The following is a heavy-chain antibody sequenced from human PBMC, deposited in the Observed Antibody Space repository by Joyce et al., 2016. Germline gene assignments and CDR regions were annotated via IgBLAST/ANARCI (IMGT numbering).Heavy chain of an antibody. V-gene: IGHV4-30-2*01. CDR2: IFHSEST. J-gene: IGHJ4*02. CDR1: GAPVSSGGYS. D-gene: IGHD3-10*01. Sequence: QLQLQESGSGLVKPSQTLSLTCAVSGAPVSSGGYSWSWIRQPPGKGLEWIGYIFHSESTYYNPSLKSRVTISVDRSKNQFSLKLASVTAADTAVYYCASGFNFKGRSFFDYWGQGALVTVSS. CDR3: ASGFNFKGRSFFDY.